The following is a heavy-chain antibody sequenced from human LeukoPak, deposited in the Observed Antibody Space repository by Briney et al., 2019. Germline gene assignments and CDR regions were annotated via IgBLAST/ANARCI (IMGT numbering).Heavy chain of an antibody. V-gene: IGHV3-23*01. D-gene: IGHD3-22*01. J-gene: IGHJ1*01. CDR3: AIMHGYYDGSGYWVQ. CDR2: ITPNADRA. CDR1: GFTFGSYG. Sequence: GGSLRLSCAASGFTFGSYGMSWVRQAPGRGLEWVSFITPNADRASYADSVEGRFTISRDNPRNTLYMQMSSLRDEDTAVYYCAIMHGYYDGSGYWVQWGQGTLVTVSS.